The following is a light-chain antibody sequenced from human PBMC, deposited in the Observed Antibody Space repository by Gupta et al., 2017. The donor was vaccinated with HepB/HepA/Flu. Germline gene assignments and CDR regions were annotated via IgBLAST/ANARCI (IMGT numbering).Light chain of an antibody. CDR2: DVR. J-gene: IGLJ2*01. CDR1: RSDVGGDNY. CDR3: CSESGSFVV. V-gene: IGLV2-11*01. Sequence: QSALTQPRSVSGSPGQSVTISCTGTRSDVGGDNYVSWSHQHPGNDHILMIYDVRKRTAVGPVRCSCSASVTTAALTMSAGEDADDDDYYCCSESGSFVVFGGGTKLTVL.